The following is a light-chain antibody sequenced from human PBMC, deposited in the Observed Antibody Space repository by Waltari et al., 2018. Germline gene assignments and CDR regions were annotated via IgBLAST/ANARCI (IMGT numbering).Light chain of an antibody. J-gene: IGLJ2*01. CDR1: SSNIGRNY. V-gene: IGLV1-44*01. CDR3: TGWDDSLNGVV. Sequence: QSVLTQPPSASGTPGPRVTISCSGSSSNIGRNYVNWYQQLPGTAPKLLIYSSNQRPSGVPDRFSGSKSGTSASLAISGLQSEDEADYYCTGWDDSLNGVVFGGGTKLTVL. CDR2: SSN.